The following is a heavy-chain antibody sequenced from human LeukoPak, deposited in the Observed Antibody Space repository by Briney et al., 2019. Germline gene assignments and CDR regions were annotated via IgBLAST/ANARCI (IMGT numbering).Heavy chain of an antibody. J-gene: IGHJ6*03. CDR3: ASRYCTGVNCFAASYICMDV. V-gene: IGHV3-7*01. Sequence: GGSLRLSCAASGFTFTSYSMNWVRQAPGKGLEWVANIKQDGSEKYCVDSVKGRFTISRDNADNSLYLQMTSLRVEDTAVYFCASRYCTGVNCFAASYICMDVWGKGTTVTVSS. CDR1: GFTFTSYS. D-gene: IGHD2-8*02. CDR2: IKQDGSEK.